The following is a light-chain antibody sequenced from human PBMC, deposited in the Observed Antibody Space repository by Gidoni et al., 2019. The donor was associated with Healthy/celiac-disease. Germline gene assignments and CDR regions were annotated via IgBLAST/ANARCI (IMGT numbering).Light chain of an antibody. CDR1: QDISNY. CDR3: QQYDNLPFA. J-gene: IGKJ5*01. Sequence: DIQMTQSPSSLSASVGDRVTITCQASQDISNYLNWYQQKPVPSRFSGSGSGTDFTFTISSLQPEDIATYYCQQYDNLPFAFGQGTRLELK. V-gene: IGKV1-33*01.